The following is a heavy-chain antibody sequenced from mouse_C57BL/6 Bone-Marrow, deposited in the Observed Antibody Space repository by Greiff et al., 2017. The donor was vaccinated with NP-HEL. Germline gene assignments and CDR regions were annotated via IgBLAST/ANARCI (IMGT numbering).Heavy chain of an antibody. CDR3: ARDLDYGYDFYARDY. Sequence: VQLKESGGGLVKPGGSLKLSCAASGFTFSSYALSWVRQTPEKRLEWVATISDGGSYTYYPDNVKGRFTISRDNAKNNLYLQRSHLKSEDTAMYYCARDLDYGYDFYARDYWGQGTSVTVSS. D-gene: IGHD2-2*01. V-gene: IGHV5-4*01. J-gene: IGHJ4*01. CDR1: GFTFSSYA. CDR2: ISDGGSYT.